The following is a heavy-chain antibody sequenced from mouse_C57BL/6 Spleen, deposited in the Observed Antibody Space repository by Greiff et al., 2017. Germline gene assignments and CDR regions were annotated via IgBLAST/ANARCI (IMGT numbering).Heavy chain of an antibody. CDR3: ARRAPCDD. J-gene: IGHJ2*01. CDR1: GYAFSSYW. V-gene: IGHV1-80*01. CDR2: IYPGDGDT. D-gene: IGHD3-1*01. Sequence: VQLKESGAELVKPGASVKISCKASGYAFSSYWMNWVQQRPGKGLEWIGQIYPGDGDTNYNGKFKGKATLTADKSSSTAYMQLSSLTSEDSAVYFCARRAPCDDWGQGTTLTVSS.